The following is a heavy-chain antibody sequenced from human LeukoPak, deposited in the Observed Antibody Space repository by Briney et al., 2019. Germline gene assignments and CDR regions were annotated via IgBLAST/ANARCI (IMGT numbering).Heavy chain of an antibody. CDR2: IYPGGSDT. V-gene: IGHV5-51*01. CDR1: GVTVSSNY. D-gene: IGHD6-19*01. Sequence: GGSLRLSCAASGVTVSSNYMSWVRQMPGKGLEWMGIIYPGGSDTRYRPSFQGQVTISADKSISTAYLQWSSLKASDTAMYFCASAIGYGTGWSYWGQGALVTVSS. CDR3: ASAIGYGTGWSY. J-gene: IGHJ4*02.